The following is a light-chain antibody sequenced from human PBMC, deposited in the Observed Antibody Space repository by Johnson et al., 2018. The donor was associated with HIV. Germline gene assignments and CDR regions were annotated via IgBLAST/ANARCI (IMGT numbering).Light chain of an antibody. CDR1: SSNIGNNY. V-gene: IGLV1-51*02. CDR2: ENN. J-gene: IGLJ1*01. CDR3: GTWDSSLSASYG. Sequence: QSVLTQPPSVSAAPGQKVTISCSGSSSNIGNNYVSWYQQFSGTAPKLLIYENNKRPSGIPDRFSGSKSGTSATLGITGLQTGDEADYYCGTWDSSLSASYGFGTGTKVTVL.